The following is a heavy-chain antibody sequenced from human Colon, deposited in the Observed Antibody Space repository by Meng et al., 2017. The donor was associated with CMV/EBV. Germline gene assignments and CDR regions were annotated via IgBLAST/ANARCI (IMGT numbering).Heavy chain of an antibody. CDR2: FYSANSGSS. V-gene: IGHV3-23*03. D-gene: IGHD6-13*01. CDR3: ARDGGWYEYYFDY. Sequence: GESLKISCEASGFNFNNYAMSWVRQSPGRGLEWVSVFYSANSGSSYYADSLKGRFTVSRDYSRNTLYLQMTSLRAEDTAVYYCARDGGWYEYYFDYWGQGILVTVSS. J-gene: IGHJ4*02. CDR1: GFNFNNYA.